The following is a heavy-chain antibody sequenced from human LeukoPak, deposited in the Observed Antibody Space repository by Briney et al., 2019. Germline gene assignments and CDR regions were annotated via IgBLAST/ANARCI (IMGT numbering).Heavy chain of an antibody. CDR1: GFTFSTYA. CDR3: VRAIRRNDVGAY. V-gene: IGHV3-23*01. Sequence: PGGSLRLSCAASGFTFSTYAFSWVRQAPGKGPEWVSAISSSGGSTYYADSVKGRFTISRDKSKNTLYLQMNSLRVEDTALYYCVRAIRRNDVGAYWGQGTLVTVSS. D-gene: IGHD1-1*01. J-gene: IGHJ4*02. CDR2: ISSSGGST.